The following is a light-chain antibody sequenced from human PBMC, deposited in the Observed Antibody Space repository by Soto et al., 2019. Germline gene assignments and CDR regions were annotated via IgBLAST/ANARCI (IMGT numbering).Light chain of an antibody. CDR1: QSISTN. V-gene: IGKV3-15*01. CDR3: QQYDKWPLT. J-gene: IGKJ3*01. Sequence: EIVMTQSPATLSVSPGERASLSCRASQSISTNLAWYQQKPGQAPRLLIYGASTRATGIPARFSGSGSGTEFTLTISSLQSEDFTVYYCQQYDKWPLTFGPGTKVDIE. CDR2: GAS.